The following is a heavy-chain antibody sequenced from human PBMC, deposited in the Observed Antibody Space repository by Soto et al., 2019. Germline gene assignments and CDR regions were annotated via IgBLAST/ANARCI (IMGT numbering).Heavy chain of an antibody. Sequence: QITLKESGPTLVKPTQTLTLTCTFSGFSLSTSGVGVGWIRQPPGKALEWLALIYWNDDKRYSPSLKSRLTITKDTSKNQVVLTMTNMDPVDTATYYCAHNTCYDILTGYYTGGYYGMDVWGQGTTVTVSS. CDR3: AHNTCYDILTGYYTGGYYGMDV. D-gene: IGHD3-9*01. CDR2: IYWNDDK. CDR1: GFSLSTSGVG. V-gene: IGHV2-5*01. J-gene: IGHJ6*02.